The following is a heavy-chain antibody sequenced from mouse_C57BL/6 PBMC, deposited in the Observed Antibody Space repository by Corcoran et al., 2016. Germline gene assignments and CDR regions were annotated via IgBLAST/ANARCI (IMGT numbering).Heavy chain of an antibody. Sequence: QIQLVQSGPELKKPGETVKISCKASGYTFTTYGMSWVKQAPGKGLKWMGWINTYSGVPTYADDFKGRFAFSLQTSASTAYLKINNLKNEDTATEFCARYTTYYFDYWGQGTTLTVSS. CDR2: INTYSGVP. V-gene: IGHV9-3*01. J-gene: IGHJ2*01. D-gene: IGHD1-1*01. CDR3: ARYTTYYFDY. CDR1: GYTFTTYG.